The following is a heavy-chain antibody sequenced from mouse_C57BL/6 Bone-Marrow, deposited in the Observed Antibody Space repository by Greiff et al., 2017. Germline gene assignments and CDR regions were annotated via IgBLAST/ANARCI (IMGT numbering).Heavy chain of an antibody. V-gene: IGHV1-59*01. Sequence: VQLQQSGAELVRPGTSVKLSCKASGYTFTSYWMHWVKQRPGQGLEWIGVIDPSDSYTNYNQKFKGKATLTVDTSSSTAYMQLSSLTSEDSAVYYCARGGNYEGAWFAYWGQGTLVTVSA. CDR3: ARGGNYEGAWFAY. CDR2: IDPSDSYT. D-gene: IGHD2-1*01. J-gene: IGHJ3*01. CDR1: GYTFTSYW.